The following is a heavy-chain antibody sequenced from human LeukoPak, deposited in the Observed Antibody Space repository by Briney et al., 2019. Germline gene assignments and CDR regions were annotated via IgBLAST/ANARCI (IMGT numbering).Heavy chain of an antibody. CDR1: GFTVSSNY. J-gene: IGHJ4*02. D-gene: IGHD2-2*01. CDR2: IYSGGST. V-gene: IGHV3-53*01. CDR3: ARARTPGLVPGAMGGGDYFDY. Sequence: GGSLRLSCAASGFTVSSNYMSWVRQAPGKGLEWVSVIYSGGSTYYADSVKGRFTISRDNSKNTLYLQMNSLRAEDTAVYYCARARTPGLVPGAMGGGDYFDYWGQGTLVTVSS.